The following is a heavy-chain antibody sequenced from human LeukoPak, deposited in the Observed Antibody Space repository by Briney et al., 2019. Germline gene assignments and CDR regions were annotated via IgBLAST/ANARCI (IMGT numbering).Heavy chain of an antibody. CDR1: GGSISSYY. J-gene: IGHJ5*02. CDR2: IYYSGSN. Sequence: SEILSLTCTVSGGSISSYYRSWIRQPPGKGLEWIGYIYYSGSNNYNPSLKSRVTISVDTSKNQFSLKLSSVTAADTAVYYCARRRGIAAAGGDWYDPWGQGTLVTVSS. V-gene: IGHV4-59*08. CDR3: ARRRGIAAAGGDWYDP. D-gene: IGHD6-13*01.